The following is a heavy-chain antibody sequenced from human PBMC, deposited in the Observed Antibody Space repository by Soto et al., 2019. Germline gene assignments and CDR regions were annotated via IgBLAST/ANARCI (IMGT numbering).Heavy chain of an antibody. CDR2: IGTSTTYI. D-gene: IGHD4-4*01. Sequence: EVQLVESGGGLVEPGGSLRLSCVASGFTFSSQSMNWVRQAPGKGLEWVSSIGTSTTYIYYADSVKGRFTISRDNAKNSLYLQMNSLRGEDTAVYYCARSITVASGLGPFDYWGQGKLVTDSS. J-gene: IGHJ4*02. V-gene: IGHV3-21*01. CDR3: ARSITVASGLGPFDY. CDR1: GFTFSSQS.